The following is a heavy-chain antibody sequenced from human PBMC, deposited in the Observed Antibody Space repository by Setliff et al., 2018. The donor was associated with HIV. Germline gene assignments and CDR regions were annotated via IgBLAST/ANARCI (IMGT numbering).Heavy chain of an antibody. D-gene: IGHD3-10*02. CDR1: GAPISSGT. CDR3: ARGQEIYEMVPMLGGYYYTQMDV. Sequence: TCIVSGAPISSGTWSWIRQPPGKGLQWIGGIVLMSNTADYAPKFQGRVTITADKSTSTAYMELSSLRSEDTAVYYCARGQEIYEMVPMLGGYYYTQMDVWGQGTTVTVSS. CDR2: IVLMSNTA. V-gene: IGHV1-69*06. J-gene: IGHJ6*03.